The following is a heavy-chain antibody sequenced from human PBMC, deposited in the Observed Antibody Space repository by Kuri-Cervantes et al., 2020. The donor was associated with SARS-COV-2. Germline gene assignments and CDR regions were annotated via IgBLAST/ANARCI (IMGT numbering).Heavy chain of an antibody. V-gene: IGHV2-5*01. Sequence: SGPTLVKPSHLLTLTCTFSGFPLNTGGVGVGWIRQPQEKELEWLALIFTNDDKPYSPSLKSRLTITKDTSKNQLVLTMANMAPVDSATYYCARAVVPAALAFDIWGQGTMVTVSS. CDR2: IFTNDDK. D-gene: IGHD2-2*01. CDR1: GFPLNTGGVG. CDR3: ARAVVPAALAFDI. J-gene: IGHJ3*02.